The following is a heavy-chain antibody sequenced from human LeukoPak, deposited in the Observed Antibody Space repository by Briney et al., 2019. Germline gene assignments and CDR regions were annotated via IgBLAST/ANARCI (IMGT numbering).Heavy chain of an antibody. Sequence: GGSLRLSCTASGFTFSSYWMTWVRQAPGKGLEWVANINEDGSKKYYVDSVKGRFTISRDNAKNSQYLQMNNLRAEDTPVYYCARDNPPNYDILTGYYDALDIWGQGTMVTVSS. CDR1: GFTFSSYW. V-gene: IGHV3-7*01. D-gene: IGHD3-9*01. CDR2: INEDGSKK. J-gene: IGHJ3*02. CDR3: ARDNPPNYDILTGYYDALDI.